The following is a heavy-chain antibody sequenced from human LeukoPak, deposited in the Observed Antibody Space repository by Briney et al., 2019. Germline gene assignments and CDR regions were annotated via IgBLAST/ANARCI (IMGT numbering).Heavy chain of an antibody. CDR2: INGDGSST. J-gene: IGHJ4*02. D-gene: IGHD3-10*01. V-gene: IGHV3-74*01. CDR3: TRDMAPAHY. Sequence: GRSVRLSYAAAGFTFSRYWMHWVRHDPGKGLVWVARINGDGSSTTYAASAKGRFTISRDNAKNTLYLQMNSLRAEDTAVYYCTRDMAPAHYWGQGTRVTASS. CDR1: GFTFSRYW.